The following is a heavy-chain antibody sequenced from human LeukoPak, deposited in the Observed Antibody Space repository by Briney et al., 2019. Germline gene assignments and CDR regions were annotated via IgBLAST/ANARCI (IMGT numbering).Heavy chain of an antibody. D-gene: IGHD4-17*01. J-gene: IGHJ6*02. CDR2: IIPILGIA. CDR3: ARAGYGDAATYYYYGMDV. V-gene: IGHV1-69*04. Sequence: ASVKVSCKASGGTFSSYAISWVRQAPGQGLEWMGRIIPILGIANYAQKFQGRVTITADKSTSTAYMELSSLRSEDTAVYYCARAGYGDAATYYYYGMDVWGQGTTVTVSS. CDR1: GGTFSSYA.